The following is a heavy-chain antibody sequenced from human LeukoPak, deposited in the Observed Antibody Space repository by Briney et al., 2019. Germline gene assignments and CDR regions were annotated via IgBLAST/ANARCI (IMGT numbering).Heavy chain of an antibody. CDR2: ISPYDGNT. J-gene: IGHJ4*02. Sequence: ASVKVSCKASGYTFTSYGISWVRQAPGQGLEWVGWISPYDGNTNYAQNLQGRVTMTTDTSTSTAYMELRSLRSGDTAFYYCSSGGGAQQLEGHWGQGTLVTVSS. V-gene: IGHV1-18*01. D-gene: IGHD6-13*01. CDR3: SSGGGAQQLEGH. CDR1: GYTFTSYG.